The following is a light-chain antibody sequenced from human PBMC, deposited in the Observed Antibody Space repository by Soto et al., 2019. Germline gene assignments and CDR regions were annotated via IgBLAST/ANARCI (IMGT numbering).Light chain of an antibody. J-gene: IGKJ4*01. CDR2: DAS. CDR3: QDSRIYPLS. V-gene: IGKV3-11*01. CDR1: QSVSYY. Sequence: EIVLTLSLGTLSLSLGERATLSCRASQSVSYYLAWYQQKPGQAPRLLIYDASSRATGVPDRFSGSGSGTDFTLTICSLEPEDFTGYYCQDSRIYPLSFAGGTKVDIK.